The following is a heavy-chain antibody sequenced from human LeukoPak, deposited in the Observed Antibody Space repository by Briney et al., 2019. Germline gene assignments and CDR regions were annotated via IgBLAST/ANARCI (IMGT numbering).Heavy chain of an antibody. Sequence: GGSLRLSCAASGFTFSDYYMSWIRQAPGKGLEWVAVISYDGSNKYYADSVKGRFTISRDNSKNTLYLQMNSLRAEDTAVYYCARGDTAMARVIDYWGQGTLVTVSS. V-gene: IGHV3-30*03. CDR3: ARGDTAMARVIDY. J-gene: IGHJ4*02. CDR2: ISYDGSNK. D-gene: IGHD5-18*01. CDR1: GFTFSDYY.